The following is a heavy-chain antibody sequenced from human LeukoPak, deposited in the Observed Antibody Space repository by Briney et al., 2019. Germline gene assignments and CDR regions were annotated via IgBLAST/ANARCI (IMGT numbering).Heavy chain of an antibody. CDR1: GGTFSSYA. V-gene: IGHV1-69*13. Sequence: EASVKVSCKASGGTFSSYAISWVRQAPGQGLEWMGGIIPIFGTANYAQKFQGRVTITADESTSTAYMELSSLRSEDTAVYYCARVGDYVWGSYRYTALPLGYWGQGTLVTVSS. CDR3: ARVGDYVWGSYRYTALPLGY. D-gene: IGHD3-16*02. J-gene: IGHJ4*02. CDR2: IIPIFGTA.